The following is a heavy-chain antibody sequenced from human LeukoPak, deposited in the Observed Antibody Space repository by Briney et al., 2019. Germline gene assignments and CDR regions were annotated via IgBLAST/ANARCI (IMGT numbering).Heavy chain of an antibody. D-gene: IGHD4-11*01. J-gene: IGHJ4*02. V-gene: IGHV1-18*01. CDR3: ARVRNDYKPRDPFDY. CDR1: GYTFTSYG. CDR2: ISAYNGNT. Sequence: ASVKVSCKASGYTFTSYGITWVRPAPGQGLEWMGWISAYNGNTHYAQKLQGRVTMTTDTPTSTAYMELRTLRSDDTAVYYCARVRNDYKPRDPFDYWGQGTLVTVSS.